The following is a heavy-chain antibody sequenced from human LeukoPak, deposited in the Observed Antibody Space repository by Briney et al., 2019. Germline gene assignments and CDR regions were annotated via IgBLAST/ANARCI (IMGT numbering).Heavy chain of an antibody. CDR3: ARGWDTGYGYYGMDV. V-gene: IGHV4-59*01. D-gene: IGHD5-18*01. J-gene: IGHJ6*02. Sequence: SETLSLTCTVSGGSISGYYWSWIWQPPGKGLEWIGNIYYSGTVNYSPSLKSRVTISVATSNNQFSLNLLFVTAADSAVYYCARGWDTGYGYYGMDVWGQGTTVTVSS. CDR1: GGSISGYY. CDR2: IYYSGTV.